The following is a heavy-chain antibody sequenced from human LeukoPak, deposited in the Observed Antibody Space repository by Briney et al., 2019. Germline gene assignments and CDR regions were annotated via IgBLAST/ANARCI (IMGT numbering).Heavy chain of an antibody. CDR1: GFTFDDYA. V-gene: IGHV3-9*01. D-gene: IGHD3-22*01. CDR3: ARDSGDYYDSSGYYDY. J-gene: IGHJ4*02. CDR2: ISWNSGSI. Sequence: PGRSLRLSCAASGFTFDDYAMHWVRQAPGKGLEWVSGISWNSGSIGYADSVKGRFTISRDNAKNSLYLQMNSLRAEDTAVYYCARDSGDYYDSSGYYDYWGQGTLVTVSS.